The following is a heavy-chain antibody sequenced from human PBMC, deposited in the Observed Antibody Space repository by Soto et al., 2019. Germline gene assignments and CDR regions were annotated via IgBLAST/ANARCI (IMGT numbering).Heavy chain of an antibody. CDR3: TGLWFGEIYNY. D-gene: IGHD3-10*01. Sequence: EVELVESGGGLVKPGGSLTLSCAASGFSFKNAWMNWVRQAPGKGLEWVGRIKNKNDGGTTDYAAFVKGRFTTSRNASENTLYLHINGLKTKNTGVYCCTGLWFGEIYNYWGQGSLVTVSS. J-gene: IGHJ4*01. V-gene: IGHV3-15*07. CDR1: GFSFKNAW. CDR2: IKNKNDGGTT.